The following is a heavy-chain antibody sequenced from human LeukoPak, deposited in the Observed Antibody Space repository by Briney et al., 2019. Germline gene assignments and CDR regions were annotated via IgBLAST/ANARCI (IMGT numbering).Heavy chain of an antibody. J-gene: IGHJ3*01. CDR1: GDSISDKYW. V-gene: IGHV4-4*02. D-gene: IGHD2-8*01. Sequence: SGTLSLTCAVSGDSISDKYWWRWVRQFPDKGLEWIGEVYRSGGTSYNPSLKGRVTVSIDYSKNQFSLNLRSVTAADTAVYYCGRHANGDSSAAFDLWGQGTMVFVSS. CDR2: VYRSGGT. CDR3: GRHANGDSSAAFDL.